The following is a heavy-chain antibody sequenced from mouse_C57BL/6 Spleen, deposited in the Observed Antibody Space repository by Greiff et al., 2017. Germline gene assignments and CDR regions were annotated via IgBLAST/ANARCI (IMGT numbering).Heavy chain of an antibody. CDR1: GYTFTDYN. CDR3: AREGFLYWYFDV. CDR2: INPNNGGT. Sequence: EVQLQQSGPELVKPGASVKMSCKASGYTFTDYNMHWVKQSHGKSLEWIGYINPNNGGTSYNQKFKGKATLTVNKYASTAYMELRSLTSEDSAVYYCAREGFLYWYFDVWGTGTTVTVSS. J-gene: IGHJ1*03. V-gene: IGHV1-22*01.